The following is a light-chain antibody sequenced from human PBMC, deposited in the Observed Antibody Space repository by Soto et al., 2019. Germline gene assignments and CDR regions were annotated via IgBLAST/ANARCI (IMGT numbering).Light chain of an antibody. V-gene: IGKV3-15*01. CDR2: GAS. CDR1: QSVSSN. CDR3: QQYNNWPALT. J-gene: IGKJ4*01. Sequence: EIVMTQSPATLSVSPGERATLSCRARQSVSSNLAWYQQKPGQAPRLLIYGASTRATGIPARFSGSGSGTEVTLTISSLQSEDFAVYYCQQYNNWPALTFGGGTKVEIK.